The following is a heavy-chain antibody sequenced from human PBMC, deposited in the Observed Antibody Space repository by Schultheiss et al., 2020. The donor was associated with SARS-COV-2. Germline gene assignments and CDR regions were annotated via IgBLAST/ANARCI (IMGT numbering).Heavy chain of an antibody. J-gene: IGHJ4*02. Sequence: SETLSLTCAVYGGSFSGYYWSWIRQPPGKGLEWIGEINHRGGTNYNPSLKSRVTISVDTSKNQFSLKLSSLTAADTAVFYCARHDDSGYDFDYWGQGTLVTVSS. CDR2: INHRGGT. V-gene: IGHV4-34*01. CDR1: GGSFSGYY. D-gene: IGHD5-12*01. CDR3: ARHDDSGYDFDY.